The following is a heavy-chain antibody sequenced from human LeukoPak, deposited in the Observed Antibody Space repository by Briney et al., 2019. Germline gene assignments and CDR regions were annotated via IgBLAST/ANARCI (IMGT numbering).Heavy chain of an antibody. CDR2: ISISGTI. CDR3: STAKFDY. CDR1: GVTLSGYS. J-gene: IGHJ4*02. Sequence: GSLRLSCAASGVTLSGYSMNWVRQAPGKGLEWVSHISISGTIYYADSVKGRFTISRDNAKKSLSLQMNSLRAEDTAVYYCSTAKFDYWGQGTLVTVSS. V-gene: IGHV3-48*01.